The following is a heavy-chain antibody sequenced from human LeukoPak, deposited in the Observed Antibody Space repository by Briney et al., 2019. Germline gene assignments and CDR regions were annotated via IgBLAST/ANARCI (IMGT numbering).Heavy chain of an antibody. CDR2: ISAYNGTT. J-gene: IGHJ4*02. CDR1: GYTFTSYG. V-gene: IGHV1-18*01. D-gene: IGHD3-16*01. Sequence: ASVKDSCKASGYTFTSYGISWVRRAIGQGLEWMGWISAYNGTTNYAQKLQGRVTMTTDTSTSTAYMELRSLRSDDPAVYYCARGDSVITFGGVQPFDYWGQGTLVTVSS. CDR3: ARGDSVITFGGVQPFDY.